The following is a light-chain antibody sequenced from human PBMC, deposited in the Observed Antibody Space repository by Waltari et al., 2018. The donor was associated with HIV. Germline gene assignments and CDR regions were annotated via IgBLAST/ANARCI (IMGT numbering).Light chain of an antibody. J-gene: IGLJ2*01. CDR1: SGSIDSHH. V-gene: IGLV6-57*01. CDR2: EDN. Sequence: FMLTQHHSVSESQGKTATISCTRSSGSIDSHHVQRYRQPPRSTPTTVIYEDNQRPSGVPDRFSGSIDSSCNSASLTSAGLKAEDEADYYCQSYDSSNVVFGGGTKLTVL. CDR3: QSYDSSNVV.